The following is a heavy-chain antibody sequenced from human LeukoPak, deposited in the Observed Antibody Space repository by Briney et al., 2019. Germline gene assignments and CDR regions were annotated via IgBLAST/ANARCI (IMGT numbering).Heavy chain of an antibody. V-gene: IGHV4-61*05. CDR3: ARVRGFGELLYGYFDY. CDR2: IYYSGST. Sequence: SETLSLTCTVSGGSISSSSYYWGWIRQPPGKGLEWIGYIYYSGSTNYNPSLKSRVTISVDTSKNQFSLKPSSVTAADTAVYYCARVRGFGELLYGYFDYWGQGTLVTVSS. J-gene: IGHJ4*02. D-gene: IGHD3-10*01. CDR1: GGSISSSSYY.